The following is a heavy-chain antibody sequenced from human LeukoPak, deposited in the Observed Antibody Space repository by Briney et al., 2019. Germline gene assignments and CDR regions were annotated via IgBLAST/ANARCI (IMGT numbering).Heavy chain of an antibody. CDR1: GYTFTGYY. CDR2: INPNSGGT. J-gene: IGHJ5*02. Sequence: ASVNVSFKSSGYTFTGYYMHWVRQAPGQGLEWMGWINPNSGGTNYAQKFQGRVTMTRDTSISTAYMELSRLRSDDTAVYYCARDYYSGYRNWFDPWGQGTLVTVSS. V-gene: IGHV1-2*02. D-gene: IGHD2/OR15-2a*01. CDR3: ARDYYSGYRNWFDP.